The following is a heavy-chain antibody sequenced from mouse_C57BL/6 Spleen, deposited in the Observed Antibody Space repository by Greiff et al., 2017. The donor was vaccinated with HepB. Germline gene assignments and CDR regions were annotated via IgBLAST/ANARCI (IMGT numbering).Heavy chain of an antibody. V-gene: IGHV1-64*01. CDR3: AREDDGDPWFAY. CDR1: GYTFTSYW. J-gene: IGHJ3*01. D-gene: IGHD2-3*01. CDR2: IHPNSGST. Sequence: VQLQQPGAELVKPGASVKLSCKASGYTFTSYWMHWVKQRPGQGLEWIGMIHPNSGSTNYNEKFKSKATLTVDKSSSTAYMQLSSLTSEDSAVYYCAREDDGDPWFAYWGQGTLVTVAA.